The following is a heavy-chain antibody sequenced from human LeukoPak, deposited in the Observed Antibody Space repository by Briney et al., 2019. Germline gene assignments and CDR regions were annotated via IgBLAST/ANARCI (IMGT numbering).Heavy chain of an antibody. J-gene: IGHJ4*02. V-gene: IGHV3-48*03. CDR1: GFTFSSYE. CDR2: ISSSGTTI. D-gene: IGHD2-2*01. CDR3: ARRYCSSTSCLIDY. Sequence: GGSLRLSCAASGFTFSSYEMNWVRQAPGKGLEWVSYISSSGTTIYYADSVKGRFTISRDNAKNSLYLQMNSLRAEDTAVYYCARRYCSSTSCLIDYWGQGTLVTVSP.